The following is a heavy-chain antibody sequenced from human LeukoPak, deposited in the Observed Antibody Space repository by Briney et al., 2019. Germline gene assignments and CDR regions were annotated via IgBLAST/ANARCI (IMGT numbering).Heavy chain of an antibody. CDR2: IYTSGST. CDR3: ARDRPGFGDFWSGHNWFDP. V-gene: IGHV4-4*07. Sequence: SETLSLTCTVSGGSISSYYWSWIRQPAGKGLEWIGRIYTSGSTNYNPSIKSRVTMSVDTSKNQFSLKLSSVTAADTAVYYCARDRPGFGDFWSGHNWFDPWGQGTLVTVSS. CDR1: GGSISSYY. D-gene: IGHD3-3*01. J-gene: IGHJ5*02.